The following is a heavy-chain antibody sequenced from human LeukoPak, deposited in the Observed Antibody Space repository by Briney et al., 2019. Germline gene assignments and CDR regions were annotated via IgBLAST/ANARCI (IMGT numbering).Heavy chain of an antibody. V-gene: IGHV4-59*08. D-gene: IGHD3-10*01. CDR2: IYYSGST. CDR3: ARTLLGIDYGSGSYDFDY. Sequence: TSETLSLTCTVSGGSISSYYWSWIRQPPGKGLEWIGYIYYSGSTYYNPSLKSRVTISVDTSKNQFSLKLSSVTAADTAVYYCARTLLGIDYGSGSYDFDYWGQGTLVTVSS. J-gene: IGHJ4*02. CDR1: GGSISSYY.